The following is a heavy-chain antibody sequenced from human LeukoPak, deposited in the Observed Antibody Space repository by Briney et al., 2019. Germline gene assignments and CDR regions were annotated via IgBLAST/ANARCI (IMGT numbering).Heavy chain of an antibody. V-gene: IGHV3-23*01. Sequence: GGSLRLSCAASGFTFSSYAMSWVRETPARGLEWVSSLRGNGDTFYANSVKGRFTLSRDDSRNTVYLQLNNLRVEDTAVYYCAEASWVSNADAVLWGQGTVVTVSS. D-gene: IGHD1-1*01. CDR2: LRGNGDT. CDR3: AEASWVSNADAVL. J-gene: IGHJ4*02. CDR1: GFTFSSYA.